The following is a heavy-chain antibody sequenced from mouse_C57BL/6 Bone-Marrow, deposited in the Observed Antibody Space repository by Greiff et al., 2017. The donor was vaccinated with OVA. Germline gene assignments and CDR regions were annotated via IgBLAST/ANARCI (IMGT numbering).Heavy chain of an antibody. CDR2: IDPSDSYT. V-gene: IGHV1-59*01. Sequence: QVQLQQPGAELVRPGPSVKLSCKASGYTFTSYWMHWVKQRPGQGLEWIGVIDPSDSYTNYNQKFKGKAALTVDTSSSTAYMQLSSLTSEDSAVYYCARGDYYGSSPFDYWGQGTTLTVSS. CDR3: ARGDYYGSSPFDY. D-gene: IGHD1-1*01. J-gene: IGHJ2*01. CDR1: GYTFTSYW.